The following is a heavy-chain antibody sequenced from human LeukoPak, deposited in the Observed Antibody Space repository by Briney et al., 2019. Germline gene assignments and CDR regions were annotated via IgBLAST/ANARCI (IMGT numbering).Heavy chain of an antibody. CDR3: ARTPGYRTQ. CDR2: ISSSSSTI. J-gene: IGHJ3*01. V-gene: IGHV3-48*01. D-gene: IGHD5-18*01. Sequence: GGSLRLSCAASGFTFSSYSMNWVRQAPGKGLEWVSYISSSSSTIYYADSVKGRFTISRDNAKNSLYLQMNSLRAEDTAVYYCARTPGYRTQWGQGTMVTVPS. CDR1: GFTFSSYS.